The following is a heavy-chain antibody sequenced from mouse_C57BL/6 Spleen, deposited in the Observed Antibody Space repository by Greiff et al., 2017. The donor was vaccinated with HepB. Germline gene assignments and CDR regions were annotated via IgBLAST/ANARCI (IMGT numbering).Heavy chain of an antibody. CDR1: GFTFSSYG. CDR2: ISSGGSYT. V-gene: IGHV5-6*01. D-gene: IGHD2-3*01. J-gene: IGHJ4*01. CDR3: ARPRTGREGWAMDY. Sequence: EVKLVESGGDLVKPGGSLKLSCAASGFTFSSYGMSWVRQTPDKRLEWVATISSGGSYTYYPDSVKGRFTISRDNAKNTLYLQMSSLQSEDTAMYYCARPRTGREGWAMDYWGQGTSVTVSS.